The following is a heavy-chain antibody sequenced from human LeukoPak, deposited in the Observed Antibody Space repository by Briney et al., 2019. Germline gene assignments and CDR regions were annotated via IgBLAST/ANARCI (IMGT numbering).Heavy chain of an antibody. CDR3: VRGRDGNNKGFDY. V-gene: IGHV3-74*01. CDR1: EFAFTGYW. J-gene: IGHJ4*02. Sequence: GGSLRLSCAASEFAFTGYWMHWVRQAPGEGLGWVSRINIDESATTFADSEKGRFIISRDTAKNSVYLQMNSLRAEDTAVYFCVRGRDGNNKGFDYWGRGSLVTVSS. CDR2: INIDESAT. D-gene: IGHD5-24*01.